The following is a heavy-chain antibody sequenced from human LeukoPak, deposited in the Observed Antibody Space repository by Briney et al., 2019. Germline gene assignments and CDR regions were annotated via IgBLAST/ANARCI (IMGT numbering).Heavy chain of an antibody. CDR3: ARGANWGSPDY. V-gene: IGHV4-59*01. CDR2: IYYSGTT. CDR1: GGSISSYY. J-gene: IGHJ4*02. Sequence: PSETLSLTCTVSGGSISSYYWSWIRQPPGKGLEWIGYIYYSGTTSYNPSLKSRVTISLDTSKNQFSLKLSSVTAADTAVYYCARGANWGSPDYWGQGTLVTVSS. D-gene: IGHD7-27*01.